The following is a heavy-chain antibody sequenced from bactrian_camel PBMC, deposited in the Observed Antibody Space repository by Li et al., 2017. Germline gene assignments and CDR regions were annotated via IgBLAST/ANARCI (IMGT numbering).Heavy chain of an antibody. V-gene: IGHV3S9*01. CDR3: AADPLSQVCQGGYFY. CDR2: IDSDGTT. Sequence: HVQLVESGGGSVEAGGSLRLSCVASGYTGRTGCMGWVRVGIRNEREGVARIDSDGTTRYADAVAGRFTISKDNANNVLYLHMNNLKPEDTAKYYCAADPLSQVCQGGYFYYGQGTQVTVS. D-gene: IGHD2*01. J-gene: IGHJ4*01. CDR1: GYTGRTGC.